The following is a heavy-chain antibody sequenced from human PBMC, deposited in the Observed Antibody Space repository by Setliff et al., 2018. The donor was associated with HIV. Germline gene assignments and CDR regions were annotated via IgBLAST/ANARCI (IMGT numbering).Heavy chain of an antibody. CDR1: GGSITGSPYF. CDR3: ARVIPAGVPANWFDP. CDR2: IHYTGRT. D-gene: IGHD2-2*01. Sequence: PSEPLSLTCTVSGGSITGSPYFWGWIRRPPLKGLEWIASIHYTGRTYYNPSLKSRVSTSVDPSKNHLSLKLTSVTAADTAVYYCARVIPAGVPANWFDPWGHGTLVTVSS. J-gene: IGHJ5*02. V-gene: IGHV4-39*02.